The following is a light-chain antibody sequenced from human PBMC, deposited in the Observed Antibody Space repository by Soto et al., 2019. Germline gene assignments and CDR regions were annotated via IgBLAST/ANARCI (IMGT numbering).Light chain of an antibody. Sequence: QSALTQPASVSGSPGQSITISCTGTSRDVGGYNYVSWYQQHPGKAPKLRIYDVSNRPSGVSNRFSGSKSGNTASLTISGLQAEDEADYYCSSYRSRSLVVFGGGTKLTVL. CDR1: SRDVGGYNY. CDR3: SSYRSRSLVV. J-gene: IGLJ2*01. V-gene: IGLV2-14*01. CDR2: DVS.